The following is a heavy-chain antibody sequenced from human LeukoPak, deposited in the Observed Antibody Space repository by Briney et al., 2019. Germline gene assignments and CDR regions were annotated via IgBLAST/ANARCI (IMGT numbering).Heavy chain of an antibody. D-gene: IGHD2-2*01. Sequence: SETLSLTCTVSGGSISSSSYYWGWIRQPPGKGLEWIGSIYYSGSTYYNPSLKSRVTISVDTSKNQFSLKLSSVTAADTAAYYCARHSGWGYCSSTSCYASGGVDYWGQGTLVTVSS. CDR1: GGSISSSSYY. CDR3: ARHSGWGYCSSTSCYASGGVDY. CDR2: IYYSGST. J-gene: IGHJ4*02. V-gene: IGHV4-39*01.